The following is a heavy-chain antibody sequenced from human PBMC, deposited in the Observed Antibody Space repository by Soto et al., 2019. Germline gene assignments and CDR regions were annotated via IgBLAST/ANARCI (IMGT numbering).Heavy chain of an antibody. V-gene: IGHV3-21*01. Sequence: PGGSLRLCCAASGFTFSSYSMNWVRQAPGKGLEWVSSISSSSSYIYYADSVKGRFTISRDNVKNSLYLQMNSLRAEDTAVYYCARVRWLDIVVVPPASPPHIWGQGTMVIVS. D-gene: IGHD2-2*01. J-gene: IGHJ3*02. CDR2: ISSSSSYI. CDR1: GFTFSSYS. CDR3: ARVRWLDIVVVPPASPPHI.